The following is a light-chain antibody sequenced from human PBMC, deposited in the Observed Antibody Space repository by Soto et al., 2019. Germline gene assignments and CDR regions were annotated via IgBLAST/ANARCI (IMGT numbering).Light chain of an antibody. Sequence: ENVLTQSPGTLSLSPGERATLSCRASQSVSSYLAWYQQKPGQAPRLLIYGASSRATGIPDRFSGSGSGTDFTLTISRLEPEDFAVYYCQQYYSTPLTFGPGTKVDIK. CDR3: QQYYSTPLT. V-gene: IGKV3-20*01. CDR1: QSVSSY. J-gene: IGKJ3*01. CDR2: GAS.